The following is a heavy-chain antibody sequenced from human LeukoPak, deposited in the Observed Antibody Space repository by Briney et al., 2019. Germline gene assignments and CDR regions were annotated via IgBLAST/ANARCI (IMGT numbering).Heavy chain of an antibody. CDR2: ISYAGSNK. CDR1: GFTFNNYG. D-gene: IGHD1-26*01. V-gene: IGHV3-30*18. J-gene: IGHJ4*02. CDR3: AKELGDPDY. Sequence: GRSLRLSCAASGFTFNNYGMHWVRQAPGKGLEWVAVISYAGSNKYYAESVKGRFTISRDNSKSTVYLQMNSLRAEDTAVYYCAKELGDPDYWGQGTLVTVSS.